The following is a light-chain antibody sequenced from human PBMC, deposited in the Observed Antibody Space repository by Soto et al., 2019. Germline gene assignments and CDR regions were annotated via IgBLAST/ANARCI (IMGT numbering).Light chain of an antibody. J-gene: IGLJ2*01. CDR3: ASYTSSSTSVI. Sequence: QSVLTQSPSVSAAPGQKVTISCSGSSSNIGNNYVSWYQQLPGTAPKLLIYDNNKRPSGIPDRFSGSKSGNTASLTISGLQAEDEADYYCASYTSSSTSVIFGRGTKLTVL. CDR1: SSNIGNNY. CDR2: DNN. V-gene: IGLV1-51*01.